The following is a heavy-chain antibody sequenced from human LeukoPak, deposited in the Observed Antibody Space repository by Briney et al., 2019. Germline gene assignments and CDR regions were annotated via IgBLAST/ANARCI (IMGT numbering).Heavy chain of an antibody. Sequence: GGSLRLSCAASGFTFSSYSMSWVRQAPGKGLEWVGRIKSKTDGGTTDYAAPVKGRFTISRDDSKNTLYLQMNSLKTEDTAVYYCTTVIVVVVAAHYWGQGTLVTVSS. V-gene: IGHV3-15*01. J-gene: IGHJ4*02. D-gene: IGHD2-15*01. CDR1: GFTFSSYS. CDR3: TTVIVVVVAAHY. CDR2: IKSKTDGGTT.